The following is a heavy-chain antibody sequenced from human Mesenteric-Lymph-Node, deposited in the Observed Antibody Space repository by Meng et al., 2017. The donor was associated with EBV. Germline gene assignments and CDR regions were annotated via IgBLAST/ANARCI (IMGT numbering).Heavy chain of an antibody. J-gene: IGHJ4*02. CDR3: ARTSAGEYGDYVVPLDY. D-gene: IGHD4-17*01. CDR2: INAGEST. CDR1: GGSFSGDY. V-gene: IGHV4-34*01. Sequence: QGQRPQLGGGRLQPSETPSPTCAAYGGSFSGDYWTLIRQPPGKGLEWIGEINAGESTNYNPSLKSRVTMSIDTSKNQFSLKLSSVTAADTAVYYCARTSAGEYGDYVVPLDYWGQGTLVTVSS.